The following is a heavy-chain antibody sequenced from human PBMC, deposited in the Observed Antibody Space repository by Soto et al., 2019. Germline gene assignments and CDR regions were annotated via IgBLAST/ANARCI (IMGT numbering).Heavy chain of an antibody. D-gene: IGHD2-2*01. Sequence: GGSLRLSCAASGFTFSSYSMNWVRQAPGKGLEWVSYISSSSSTIYYADSVKGRFTISRDNAKNSLYLQMNSLRAEDTAVYYCARELKRYCSSTSCPPVPKVAFDIWGQGTMVTVSS. V-gene: IGHV3-48*01. CDR1: GFTFSSYS. J-gene: IGHJ3*02. CDR2: ISSSSSTI. CDR3: ARELKRYCSSTSCPPVPKVAFDI.